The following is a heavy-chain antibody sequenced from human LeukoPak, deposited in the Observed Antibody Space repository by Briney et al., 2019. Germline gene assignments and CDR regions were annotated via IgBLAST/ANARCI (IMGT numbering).Heavy chain of an antibody. CDR2: IYDSGST. V-gene: IGHV4-39*01. CDR1: GGSISSSSYY. Sequence: SETLSLTCTVSGGSISSSSYYWGWIRQPPGKGLEWIGSIYDSGSTYYNPSLKSRVTISVDTSKNQFSLKLSSVTAADTAVYYCATNFEYNSSPRPHYYYGMDVWGQGTTVTVSS. D-gene: IGHD1-14*01. J-gene: IGHJ6*02. CDR3: ATNFEYNSSPRPHYYYGMDV.